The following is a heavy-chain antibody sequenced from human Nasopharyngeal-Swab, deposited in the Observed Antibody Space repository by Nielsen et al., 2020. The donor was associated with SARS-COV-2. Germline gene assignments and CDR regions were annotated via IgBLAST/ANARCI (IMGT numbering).Heavy chain of an antibody. V-gene: IGHV2-26*01. Sequence: WIRQPPGKALEWLAHIFSRDEKYYTSSLKSRLTVSKDTSKSQVVLTMTNMDPVDTGTYYYARIGFDLFLWNLYSYMDVWGKGTTVTVSS. CDR2: IFSRDEK. D-gene: IGHD1-1*01. CDR3: ARIGFDLFLWNLYSYMDV. J-gene: IGHJ6*03.